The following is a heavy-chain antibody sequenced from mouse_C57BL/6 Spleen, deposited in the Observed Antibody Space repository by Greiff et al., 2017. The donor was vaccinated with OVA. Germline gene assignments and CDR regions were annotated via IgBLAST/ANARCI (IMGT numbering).Heavy chain of an antibody. CDR2: IYPSDSET. Sequence: QVQLQQPGAELVRPGSSVKLSCKASGYTFTSYWMEWVKQRPGQGLEWIGNIYPSDSETHYNQKFKDKATLTVDKSSSTAYMQLSSLTSEDSAVYYCARSYGSRGFAYWGQGTLVTVSA. V-gene: IGHV1-61*01. CDR3: ARSYGSRGFAY. CDR1: GYTFTSYW. J-gene: IGHJ3*01. D-gene: IGHD1-1*01.